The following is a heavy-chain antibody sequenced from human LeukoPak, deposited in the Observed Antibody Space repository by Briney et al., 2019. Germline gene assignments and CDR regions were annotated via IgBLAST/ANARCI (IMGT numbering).Heavy chain of an antibody. J-gene: IGHJ4*02. CDR3: ARDMGVIFSVFDY. CDR1: AITFRSYA. V-gene: IGHV3-23*01. D-gene: IGHD3-10*01. CDR2: ISGSGGST. Sequence: GGSLRLSCAASAITFRSYAMSWVRQAGGKGLEWVSAISGSGGSTYYADSVKGRFTISRDNAKNSLYLQMNSLRAEDTAVYYCARDMGVIFSVFDYWGQGTLVTVSS.